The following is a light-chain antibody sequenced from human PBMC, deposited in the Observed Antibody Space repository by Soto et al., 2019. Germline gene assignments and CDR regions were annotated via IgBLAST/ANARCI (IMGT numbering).Light chain of an antibody. J-gene: IGKJ2*01. Sequence: EIVLTQSPGTLSLSPGERATLSCRASQSVSSNLAWYQQKPGQAPRLLIYGASSRATGIPDRFSGSGSGTDFTLTISRLEPQDFAVYYCQQYGSSPLFGQGTKLEIK. CDR3: QQYGSSPL. CDR1: QSVSSN. V-gene: IGKV3-20*01. CDR2: GAS.